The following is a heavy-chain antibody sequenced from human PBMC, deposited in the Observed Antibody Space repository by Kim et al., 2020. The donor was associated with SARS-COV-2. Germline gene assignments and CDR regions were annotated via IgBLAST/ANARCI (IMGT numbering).Heavy chain of an antibody. CDR1: GGTFSSYA. CDR2: IIPIFGTA. Sequence: SVKVSCKASGGTFSSYAISWVRQAPGQGLEWMGGIIPIFGTANYAQKFQGRVTITADESTSTAYMELSSLRSEDTAVYYCARGPMGPAGGPFLPWYFDLWGRGTLVTVSS. CDR3: ARGPMGPAGGPFLPWYFDL. J-gene: IGHJ2*01. V-gene: IGHV1-69*13. D-gene: IGHD2-15*01.